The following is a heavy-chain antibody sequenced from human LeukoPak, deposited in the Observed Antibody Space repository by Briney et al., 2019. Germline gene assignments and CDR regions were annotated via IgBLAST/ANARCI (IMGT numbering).Heavy chain of an antibody. Sequence: SETLSLTCTVSGGSISSSSYYWSRIRQHPGKGLEWIGYIYYSGSTYYNPSLKSRVTISVDTSKNQFSLKLSSVTAADTAVYYCARWARRSPESAFDYWGQGTLVTVSS. CDR1: GGSISSSSYY. D-gene: IGHD1-14*01. J-gene: IGHJ4*02. CDR2: IYYSGST. V-gene: IGHV4-31*03. CDR3: ARWARRSPESAFDY.